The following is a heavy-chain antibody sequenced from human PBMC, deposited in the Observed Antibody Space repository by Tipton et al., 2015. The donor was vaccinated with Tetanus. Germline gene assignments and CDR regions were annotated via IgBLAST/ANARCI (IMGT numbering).Heavy chain of an antibody. CDR2: IIPIFGTA. CDR3: AKPRSSSGAFFDYYGMDV. Sequence: QVQLVQSGAEVKKPGSSVKVSCKASGGTFSSYAISWVRQAPGQGLEWMGGIIPIFGTANYAQKFQGRVTISANESTSTAYMVLSGRRSEATVMYYGAKPRSSSGAFFDYYGMDVWGKGTAVTVS. V-gene: IGHV1-69*01. J-gene: IGHJ6*04. D-gene: IGHD6-6*01. CDR1: GGTFSSYA.